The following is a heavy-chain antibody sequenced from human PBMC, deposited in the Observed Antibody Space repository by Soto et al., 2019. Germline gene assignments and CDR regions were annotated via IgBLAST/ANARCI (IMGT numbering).Heavy chain of an antibody. V-gene: IGHV4-59*01. J-gene: IGHJ4*02. D-gene: IGHD3-10*01. CDR3: ARAPQLLWFGKTYHFDY. CDR1: GGSISSYY. Sequence: SETLSLTCTVSGGSISSYYWSWIRQPPGKGLEWIGYIYYSGSTNYNPSLKSRVTISVDTSKNQFSLKLSSVTAADTAVYYCARAPQLLWFGKTYHFDYWGQGTLVTVSS. CDR2: IYYSGST.